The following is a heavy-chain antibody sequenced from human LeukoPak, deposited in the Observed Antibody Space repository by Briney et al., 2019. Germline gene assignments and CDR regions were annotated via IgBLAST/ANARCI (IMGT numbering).Heavy chain of an antibody. V-gene: IGHV3-30*02. J-gene: IGHJ4*02. CDR1: GFTFSSYG. CDR3: AKPTHIAVAGTPFDY. Sequence: GGSLRLSCAASGFTFSSYGMHWVRQAPGKGLEWVAFIRYDGSNKYYADSVKGRFTISRDNSKNTLYLQMNSLRAEDTAVYYCAKPTHIAVAGTPFDYWGQGTLVTVSS. D-gene: IGHD6-19*01. CDR2: IRYDGSNK.